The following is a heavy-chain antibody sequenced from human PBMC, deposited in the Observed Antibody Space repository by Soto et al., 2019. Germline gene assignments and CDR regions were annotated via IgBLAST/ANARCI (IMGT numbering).Heavy chain of an antibody. V-gene: IGHV4-34*01. CDR3: AISYGSGRHGSFCHGFGP. CDR2: INHSGST. D-gene: IGHD3-10*01. J-gene: IGHJ5*02. CDR1: GGSFSGYY. Sequence: SETLSLTCAVYGGSFSGYYWSWIRQPPGKGLEWIGEINHSGSTNYNPSLKSRVTISVDTSKNQFSLKLSSVTAADTAVYYCAISYGSGRHGSFCHGFGPWGQGTLVTVSS.